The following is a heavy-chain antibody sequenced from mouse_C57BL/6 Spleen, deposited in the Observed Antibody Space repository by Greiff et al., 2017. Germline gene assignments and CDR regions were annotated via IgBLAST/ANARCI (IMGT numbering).Heavy chain of an antibody. CDR2: FNPSTGGT. Sequence: VQVKQSGPELVKPGASVKISCKASGYSFTGYYMNWVKQSPEKSLEWIGEFNPSTGGTTYNQKFKAKATLTVYKSALTAYMHLMSLTSEDSAVYYCARGAPLDYAMDYWGQGTSVTVSS. D-gene: IGHD6-1*01. CDR3: ARGAPLDYAMDY. CDR1: GYSFTGYY. J-gene: IGHJ4*01. V-gene: IGHV1-42*01.